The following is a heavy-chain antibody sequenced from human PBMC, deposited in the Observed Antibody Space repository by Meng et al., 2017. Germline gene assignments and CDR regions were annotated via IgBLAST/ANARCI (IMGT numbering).Heavy chain of an antibody. J-gene: IGHJ5*02. CDR1: GFTFSSYA. V-gene: IGHV3-30*01. CDR3: ASFYDIPNWFDP. D-gene: IGHD3-9*01. Sequence: GESLKISCAASGFTFSSYAMHWVRQAPGKGLEWVAVISYDGSNKYCADSVKGRFTISRDNSKNTLYLQMNSLRAEDTAVYYCASFYDIPNWFDPWGQGTLVTVSS. CDR2: ISYDGSNK.